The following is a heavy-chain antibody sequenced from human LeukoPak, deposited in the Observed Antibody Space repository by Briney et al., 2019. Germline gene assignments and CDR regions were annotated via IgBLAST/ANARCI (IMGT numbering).Heavy chain of an antibody. V-gene: IGHV1-2*06. D-gene: IGHD3-22*01. J-gene: IGHJ5*02. CDR1: GYTFTGYY. Sequence: ASVKVSCKASGYTFTGYYMHWVRQAPGQGREWMGRINPNSGGTNYAQKFQGRVTMTRDTSISTAYMELSRLRSDDMAVYYCARGGRTYYYDSSGISGGWFDPWGQGTLVTVSS. CDR3: ARGGRTYYYDSSGISGGWFDP. CDR2: INPNSGGT.